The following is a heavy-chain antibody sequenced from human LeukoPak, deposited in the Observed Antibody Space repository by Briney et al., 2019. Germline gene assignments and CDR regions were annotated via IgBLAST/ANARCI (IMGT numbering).Heavy chain of an antibody. CDR1: GGTFSSYA. CDR3: AKGLDFWSGLDY. CDR2: IIPIFGTA. J-gene: IGHJ4*02. D-gene: IGHD3-3*01. Sequence: GASVKVSCKASGGTFSSYAISWVRQAPGQGLEWMGGIIPIFGTANYAQKFQGRVTITTDESTSTAYMELSSLRSEDTAVYYCAKGLDFWSGLDYWGQGTLVTVSS. V-gene: IGHV1-69*05.